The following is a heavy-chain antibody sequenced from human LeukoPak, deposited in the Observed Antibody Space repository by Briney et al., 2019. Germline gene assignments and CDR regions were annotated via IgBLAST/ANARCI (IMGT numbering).Heavy chain of an antibody. CDR1: GFTFSTYA. D-gene: IGHD2-2*01. J-gene: IGHJ5*02. CDR3: AKLGYQLLLNWFDP. Sequence: GGSLRLSCAASGFTFSTYAMSWVRQAPGKGLEWVSAISGSGGSTYYADSVKGRFTISRDNSKNTLYLQMNSLRAEDTAVYYCAKLGYQLLLNWFDPWGQGTLVTVSS. V-gene: IGHV3-23*01. CDR2: ISGSGGST.